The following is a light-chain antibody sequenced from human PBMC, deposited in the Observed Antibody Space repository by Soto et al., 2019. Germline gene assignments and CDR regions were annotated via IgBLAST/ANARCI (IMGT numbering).Light chain of an antibody. CDR3: SSYSTSSTLRHV. J-gene: IGLJ1*01. V-gene: IGLV2-14*01. Sequence: QSALTQPASVSGSPGQSITISCTGTSSDVGGYNYVSWYQQHPGKAPKVMIFELSNRPSGVSNRFSGSKSGNTASLTISGLQAEDKADYYCSSYSTSSTLRHVFGTGTKVTVL. CDR1: SSDVGGYNY. CDR2: ELS.